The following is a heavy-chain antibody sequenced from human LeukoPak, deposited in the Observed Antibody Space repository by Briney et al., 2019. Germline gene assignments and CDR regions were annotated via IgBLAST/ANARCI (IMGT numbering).Heavy chain of an antibody. J-gene: IGHJ4*02. Sequence: GGSLRLSCAAFGFTFSSYAMSWVRQAPGKGLEWVSSISGSGNRTYYADSVKGRFTISRDNSKNTLFLQMNSLRAEDTAVYYCAKGVVILYYFDYWGQGTLVTVSS. D-gene: IGHD3-3*01. CDR3: AKGVVILYYFDY. CDR2: ISGSGNRT. CDR1: GFTFSSYA. V-gene: IGHV3-23*01.